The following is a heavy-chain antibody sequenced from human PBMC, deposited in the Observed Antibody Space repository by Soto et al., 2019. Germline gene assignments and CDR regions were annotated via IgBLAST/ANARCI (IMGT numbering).Heavy chain of an antibody. CDR3: ARLNEAYGTDY. CDR2: ISYSGST. D-gene: IGHD4-17*01. J-gene: IGHJ4*02. V-gene: IGHV4-59*08. Sequence: QVQLQESGPGLVEPSETLSLTCTVSGGSFSSSYWSWIRQPPGKGLEWIGYISYSGSTNSSPSLKSRVTLPVDTPNNQFSLRLSSVTAADPAVSDCARLNEAYGTDYWGQGTLLTVSS. CDR1: GGSFSSSY.